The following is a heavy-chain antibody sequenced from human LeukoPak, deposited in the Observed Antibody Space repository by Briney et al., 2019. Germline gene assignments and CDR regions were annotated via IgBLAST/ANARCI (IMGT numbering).Heavy chain of an antibody. CDR3: AKETENYSSGWYGWFDP. V-gene: IGHV4-4*07. CDR2: IYTSGST. CDR1: GGSISSYY. D-gene: IGHD6-19*01. Sequence: SETLSLTCTVSGGSISSYYWSWIRQPAGKGLEWIGRIYTSGSTNYNPSLKSRVTMSVDTSKNQFSLKLSSVTAADTAVYYCAKETENYSSGWYGWFDPWGQGTLVTVSS. J-gene: IGHJ5*02.